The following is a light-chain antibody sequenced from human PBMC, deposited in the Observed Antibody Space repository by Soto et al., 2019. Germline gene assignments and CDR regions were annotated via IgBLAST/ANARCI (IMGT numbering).Light chain of an antibody. CDR1: SSDVGGYNL. V-gene: IGLV2-23*02. J-gene: IGLJ3*02. Sequence: QSALTQPASVSGSPGQSITISCTGTSSDVGGYNLVSWYQQHPGKAPQLMIYEDSERPSGVSDRFSASKSGNTASLTISGLRAEDEADYYCCSYAGSSTFVVFGGGTKLTVL. CDR3: CSYAGSSTFVV. CDR2: EDS.